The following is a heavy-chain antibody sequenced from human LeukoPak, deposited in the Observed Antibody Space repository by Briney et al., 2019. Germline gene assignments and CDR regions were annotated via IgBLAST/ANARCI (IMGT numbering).Heavy chain of an antibody. D-gene: IGHD6-19*01. Sequence: GGSLRLSCAASGFTFSTYAMHWVRQAPGKGLEWVAVISSDGSNKYYADSVKGRFTISRDNAKNSLYLQMNSLRAEDTAVYYCARAAVAGGAAVDYWGQGTLVTVSS. CDR2: ISSDGSNK. J-gene: IGHJ4*02. V-gene: IGHV3-30*04. CDR1: GFTFSTYA. CDR3: ARAAVAGGAAVDY.